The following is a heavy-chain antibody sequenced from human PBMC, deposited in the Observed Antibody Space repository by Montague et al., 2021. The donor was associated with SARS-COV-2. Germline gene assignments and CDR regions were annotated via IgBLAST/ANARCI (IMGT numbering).Heavy chain of an antibody. D-gene: IGHD5-18*01. J-gene: IGHJ4*02. CDR1: GGSISSYY. Sequence: SETLSLTCTVSGGSISSYYWSWIRQPPGKGLEWIGYIYYSGSTNYNPSLKSRVTISVDTSKNQFSLKLSSVTAADTAVYYCARGNTWEGYSYGVDYWGQGTLVTVSS. CDR3: ARGNTWEGYSYGVDY. V-gene: IGHV4-59*01. CDR2: IYYSGST.